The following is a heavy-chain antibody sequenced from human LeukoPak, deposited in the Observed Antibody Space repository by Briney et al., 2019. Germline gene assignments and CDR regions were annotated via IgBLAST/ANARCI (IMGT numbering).Heavy chain of an antibody. D-gene: IGHD6-19*01. CDR3: ATHELFQWLVRGSSGFDY. CDR1: GYTLTELS. CDR2: FDPEDGET. V-gene: IGHV1-24*01. J-gene: IGHJ4*02. Sequence: GASVKVSCKVSGYTLTELSMHWVRQAPGKGLEWMGGFDPEDGETIYAQKFQGRVTMTEDTSTDTAYMELSSLRSEDTAVYYCATHELFQWLVRGSSGFDYWGQGTLVTVSS.